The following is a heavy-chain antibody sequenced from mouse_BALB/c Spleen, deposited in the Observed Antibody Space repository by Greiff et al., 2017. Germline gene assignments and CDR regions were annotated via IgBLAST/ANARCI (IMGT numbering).Heavy chain of an antibody. V-gene: IGHV1-69*02. CDR1: GYTFTSYW. Sequence: QVQLQQPGAELVRPGASVKLSCKVSGYTFTSYWINWVKQRPGQGLEWIGNIYPSDSYTNYNQKFKDKATLTVDKSSSTAYMQLSSPTSEDSAVYYCTRRLGRLHAMDYWGQGTSVTVSS. CDR2: IYPSDSYT. CDR3: TRRLGRLHAMDY. D-gene: IGHD4-1*01. J-gene: IGHJ4*01.